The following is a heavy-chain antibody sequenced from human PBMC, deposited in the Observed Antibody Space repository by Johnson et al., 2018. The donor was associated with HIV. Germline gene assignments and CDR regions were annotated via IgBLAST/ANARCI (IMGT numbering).Heavy chain of an antibody. CDR3: AKDRLFGFRNDAFDI. D-gene: IGHD3-16*01. CDR2: ISYDGSNQ. V-gene: IGHV3-30-3*02. Sequence: QVQLVESGGGVVQPGRSLRLSCAASVFTFSSYAMHWVRQAPGKGLEWVAVISYDGSNQYYADSVKGRFTISRDNSKNTVFLQMNSLRAEDTAVYYCAKDRLFGFRNDAFDIWGQGTMVTVSS. J-gene: IGHJ3*02. CDR1: VFTFSSYA.